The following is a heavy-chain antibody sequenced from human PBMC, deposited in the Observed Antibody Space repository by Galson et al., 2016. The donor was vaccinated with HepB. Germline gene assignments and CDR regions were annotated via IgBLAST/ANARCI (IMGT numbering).Heavy chain of an antibody. J-gene: IGHJ4*02. CDR2: ISYDGNDE. D-gene: IGHD6-13*01. V-gene: IGHV3-30*04. Sequence: SLRLSCAASGFTFGNYIMHWVRQAPGKGLEWVAVISYDGNDEYYADSVKGRFTISRDNSKNTLYLQMNSLRAEDTAVYYCARDRAAAVDYWGQGTLVTVSS. CDR3: ARDRAAAVDY. CDR1: GFTFGNYI.